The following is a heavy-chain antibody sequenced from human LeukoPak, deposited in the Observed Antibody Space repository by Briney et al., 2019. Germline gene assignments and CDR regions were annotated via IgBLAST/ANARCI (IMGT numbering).Heavy chain of an antibody. J-gene: IGHJ6*03. CDR1: GYTFTSYY. V-gene: IGHV1-46*01. CDR3: ARDPSKTTVTTAGASYYMDV. Sequence: ASVKVSCKASGYTFTSYYMHWVRQAPGQGLEWMGIINPSGGSTSYAQKFQGRVTVTRDMSTSTVYMELSSLRSEDTAVYYCARDPSKTTVTTAGASYYMDVWGKGTTVTVSS. D-gene: IGHD4-17*01. CDR2: INPSGGST.